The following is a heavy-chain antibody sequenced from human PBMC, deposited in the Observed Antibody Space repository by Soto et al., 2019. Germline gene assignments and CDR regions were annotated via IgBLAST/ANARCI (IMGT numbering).Heavy chain of an antibody. V-gene: IGHV4-30-4*01. J-gene: IGHJ5*02. CDR3: ARAGTTMVRGVISGWFDP. Sequence: PSETLSLTCTVSGGSISSGDYYWSWIRQPPGKGLEWIGYIYYSGSTYYNPSLQSRLTLFVDTSKNQFSLKLSSVTAADTAVYYCARAGTTMVRGVISGWFDPWGQGTLVTVSS. CDR1: GGSISSGDYY. D-gene: IGHD3-10*01. CDR2: IYYSGST.